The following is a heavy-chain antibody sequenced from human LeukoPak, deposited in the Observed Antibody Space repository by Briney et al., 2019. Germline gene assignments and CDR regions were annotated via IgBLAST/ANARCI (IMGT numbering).Heavy chain of an antibody. CDR2: ISYDGSNK. D-gene: IGHD5-12*01. V-gene: IGHV3-30*18. Sequence: PGGSLRLSCVASGFXFSSYGIHWVRQAPGKGLDWVAVISYDGSNKYYADSVKGRFTISRDNSKNTLFLQMNSLRAEDTAVYYCAKGSNRGVATIDYWGQGTLVTVSS. J-gene: IGHJ4*02. CDR3: AKGSNRGVATIDY. CDR1: GFXFSSYG.